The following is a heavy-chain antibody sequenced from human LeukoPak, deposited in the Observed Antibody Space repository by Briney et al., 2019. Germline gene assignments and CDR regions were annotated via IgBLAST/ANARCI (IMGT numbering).Heavy chain of an antibody. D-gene: IGHD1-26*01. CDR2: ISYDGSNK. CDR1: GFTFSSYA. Sequence: PGTSLRLSCAASGFTFSSYAMHWVRQAPDKGLEWVAVISYDGSNKYYADSVKGRFTISRDNSKNTPYLQMNSLRAEDTGVYYCARDPIVGATTYHLYYFDYWGQGTLVSVSS. V-gene: IGHV3-30*04. J-gene: IGHJ4*02. CDR3: ARDPIVGATTYHLYYFDY.